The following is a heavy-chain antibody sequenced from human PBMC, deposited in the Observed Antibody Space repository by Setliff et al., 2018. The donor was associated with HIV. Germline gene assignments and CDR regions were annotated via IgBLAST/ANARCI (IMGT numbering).Heavy chain of an antibody. CDR1: GFPFSDFY. CDR3: ARSRGGAVAVSRHFDY. D-gene: IGHD6-19*01. CDR2: ISGSGEYR. J-gene: IGHJ4*02. Sequence: PGGSLRLSCAASGFPFSDFYMSWIRQAPGKGLEWISYISGSGEYRFYADSVRDRFTISRDDAKNSLYLQMNSLRAEDTAVYYCARSRGGAVAVSRHFDYWGQGILVTVSS. V-gene: IGHV3-11*04.